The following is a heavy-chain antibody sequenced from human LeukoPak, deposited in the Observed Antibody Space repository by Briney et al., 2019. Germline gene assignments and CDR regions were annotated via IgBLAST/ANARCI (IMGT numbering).Heavy chain of an antibody. Sequence: SETLSLTCTVSGGSISSYYWSWIRQPPGKGLEWIGYIYYSGSTNYNPSLKSRVTISVDTSKNQFSLKLSSVTAADTAVYYCARDHYALTFDYWGQGTLVTVSS. V-gene: IGHV4-59*01. D-gene: IGHD2-2*01. J-gene: IGHJ4*02. CDR2: IYYSGST. CDR1: GGSISSYY. CDR3: ARDHYALTFDY.